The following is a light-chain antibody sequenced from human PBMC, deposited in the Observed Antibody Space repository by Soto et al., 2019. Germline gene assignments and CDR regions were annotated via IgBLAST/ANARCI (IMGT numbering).Light chain of an antibody. J-gene: IGKJ1*01. CDR2: DAS. V-gene: IGKV1-5*01. Sequence: DIQMTQSPSTLSAAVGDRVTITCRASQSISTWLAWYQQKPGKAPNLLIYDASNLESGVPSRFSGSRSGTEFTLTISSLQPDDFATYYCQQYNSYSLTFGQGTKVEIK. CDR1: QSISTW. CDR3: QQYNSYSLT.